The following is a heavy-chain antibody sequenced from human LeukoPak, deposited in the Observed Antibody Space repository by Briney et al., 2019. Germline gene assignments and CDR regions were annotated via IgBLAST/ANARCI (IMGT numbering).Heavy chain of an antibody. V-gene: IGHV1-18*01. CDR3: ARDPHLAAAGKGPFYYGMDV. J-gene: IGHJ6*02. CDR1: GYTFINYG. Sequence: ASVKVSCKASGYTFINYGINWVRQAPGQGLEWTGSIGAYNGNTNYAQKLQGRVTVTTDTSTSTAYMELRSLRSDDTAVYYCARDPHLAAAGKGPFYYGMDVWGQGTTVTVSS. CDR2: IGAYNGNT. D-gene: IGHD6-13*01.